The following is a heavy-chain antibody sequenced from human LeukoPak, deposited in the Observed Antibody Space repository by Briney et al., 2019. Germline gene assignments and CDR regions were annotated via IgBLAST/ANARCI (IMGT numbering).Heavy chain of an antibody. J-gene: IGHJ4*02. CDR1: GGTFSSYA. D-gene: IGHD6-19*01. CDR3: ARLGITVPGYSSGLGY. V-gene: IGHV1-69*04. CDR2: IIPILGIA. Sequence: ASVKVSSKASGGTFSSYAISWVRQAPGQGLEWMGRIIPILGIANYAQKFQGRVTITADKSTSTAYMELSSLRSEDTAVYYCARLGITVPGYSSGLGYWGQGTLVTVSS.